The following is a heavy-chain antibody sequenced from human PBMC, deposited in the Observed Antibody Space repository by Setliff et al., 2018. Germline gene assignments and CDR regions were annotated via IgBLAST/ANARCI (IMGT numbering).Heavy chain of an antibody. J-gene: IGHJ5*02. CDR1: GGSFSDSH. Sequence: SETLSLTCAVYGGSFSDSHWSWIRQPPGKGLEWIGEIDQGGSTNYNPSLKSRVTISLDTSKNQFSLKLASMTAADTAIYYCARAPQYTNYWYALSWSDPWGQGTLVTVSS. CDR2: IDQGGST. CDR3: ARAPQYTNYWYALSWSDP. D-gene: IGHD2-8*02. V-gene: IGHV4-34*01.